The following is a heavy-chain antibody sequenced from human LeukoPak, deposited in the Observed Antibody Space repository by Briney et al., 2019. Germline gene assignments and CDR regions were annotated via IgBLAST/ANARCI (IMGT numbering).Heavy chain of an antibody. CDR1: GFSVSDKY. J-gene: IGHJ5*02. CDR3: AKPISGGLAVSADWFDP. CDR2: IYTAGDT. V-gene: IGHV3-53*01. D-gene: IGHD6-19*01. Sequence: QPGDSLRLSCAASGFSVSDKYMGWVRQAPGKGLEWVSVIYTAGDTFYPDSVRGRFSISRDNSKDTLYLQLNSLRAEDTAIYFRAKPISGGLAVSADWFDPWGQGTLVIVSS.